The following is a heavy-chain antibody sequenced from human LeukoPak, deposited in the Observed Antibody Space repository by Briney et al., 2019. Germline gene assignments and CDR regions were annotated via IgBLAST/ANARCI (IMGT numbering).Heavy chain of an antibody. D-gene: IGHD5-18*01. CDR3: ARLIYSYGGDY. V-gene: IGHV3-21*01. CDR2: ISSSSSYI. CDR1: GFTFSSYS. Sequence: GGSLRLSCAASGFTFSSYSMSWVRQAPGKGLEWVSSISSSSSYIYYADSPKGRFSISRDNAKNSLYLQMNSLRAEDTAVYYCARLIYSYGGDYWGQGTLVTVSS. J-gene: IGHJ4*02.